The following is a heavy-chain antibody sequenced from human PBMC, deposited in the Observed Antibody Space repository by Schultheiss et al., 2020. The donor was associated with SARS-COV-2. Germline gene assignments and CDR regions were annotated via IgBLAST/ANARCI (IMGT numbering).Heavy chain of an antibody. J-gene: IGHJ6*02. Sequence: GGSLRLSCAASGFTFSSYEMNWVRQAPGKGLEWVSYISSSGSTIYYADSVKGRFTISRDNAKNSLYLQMNSLRAEDTAVYYCARGLKGPLYYDFQAYGMDVWGQGTTVTVSS. V-gene: IGHV3-48*03. CDR3: ARGLKGPLYYDFQAYGMDV. D-gene: IGHD3-3*01. CDR2: ISSSGSTI. CDR1: GFTFSSYE.